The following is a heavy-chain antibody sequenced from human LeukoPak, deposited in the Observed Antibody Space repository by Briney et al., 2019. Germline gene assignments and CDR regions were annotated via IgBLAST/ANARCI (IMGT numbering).Heavy chain of an antibody. V-gene: IGHV1-3*01. CDR3: ATRSLYGGKVYYYYGMDV. D-gene: IGHD4-23*01. J-gene: IGHJ6*02. CDR1: GYTFTSYA. Sequence: APVKVSCKASGYTFTSYAMHWVRQAPGQRLEWMGWINAGNGNTKYSQKFQGRVTITRDTSASTAYMELSSLRSEDTAVYYCATRSLYGGKVYYYYGMDVWGQGTTVTVSS. CDR2: INAGNGNT.